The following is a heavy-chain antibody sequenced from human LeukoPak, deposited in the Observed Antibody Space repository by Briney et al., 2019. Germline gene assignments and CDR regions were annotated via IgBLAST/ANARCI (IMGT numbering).Heavy chain of an antibody. V-gene: IGHV3-33*01. D-gene: IGHD7-27*01. J-gene: IGHJ6*02. CDR2: IWYDGNDK. Sequence: GGSLRLSCAASGFTFSAYGMHWVRQAPGMGLVWVATIWYDGNDKTYADSVKGRFIISRDNSKNTLYLQMNSLRVEDTAVYYCATRTGGATYYYYGMDVWGQGTTVAVSS. CDR3: ATRTGGATYYYYGMDV. CDR1: GFTFSAYG.